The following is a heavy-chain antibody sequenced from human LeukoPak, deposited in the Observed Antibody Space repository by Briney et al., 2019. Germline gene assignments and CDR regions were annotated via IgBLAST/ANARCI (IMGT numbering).Heavy chain of an antibody. CDR2: INPSSNKT. V-gene: IGHV1-46*01. CDR3: ARGLYDSGWSSKDY. Sequence: ASVKVSCKASGYIFTTYYIHWVRQAPGQGLEWVGKINPSSNKTNYAQKFQDRVTTTRDTSTSTVFMDLGSLRSEDTAMYYCARGLYDSGWSSKDYWGQGTLVIVSS. D-gene: IGHD6-19*01. CDR1: GYIFTTYY. J-gene: IGHJ4*02.